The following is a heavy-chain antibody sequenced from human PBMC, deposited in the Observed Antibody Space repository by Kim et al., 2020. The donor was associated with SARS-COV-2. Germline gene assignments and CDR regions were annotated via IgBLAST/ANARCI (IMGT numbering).Heavy chain of an antibody. CDR2: ISTKTGSP. CDR1: GYTFTTYD. V-gene: IGHV7-4-1*02. CDR3: ARDYGSESSY. J-gene: IGHJ4*02. D-gene: IGHD3-10*01. Sequence: ASVKVSCKASGYTFTTYDLNWVRQAPGQGLQWMGWISTKTGSPTYAQGFTGRFVFSLDTSVSTAYLQISSLKAEDTAVYFCARDYGSESSYWGQGTLVTV.